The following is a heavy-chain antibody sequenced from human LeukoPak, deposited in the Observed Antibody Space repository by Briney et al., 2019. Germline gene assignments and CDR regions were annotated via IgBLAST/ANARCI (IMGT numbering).Heavy chain of an antibody. V-gene: IGHV4-34*01. CDR1: GGSFSGYY. J-gene: IGHJ6*02. D-gene: IGHD2-15*01. CDR2: INHSGST. Sequence: NPSETLSLTCAVYGGSFSGYYWSWIRQPPGKGLEWIGEINHSGSTNYNPSLKSRVTISVDTSKNQFSLKLSSVTAADTAVYYCARDRVVVAATTYYYYGMDVWGQGTTVTVSS. CDR3: ARDRVVVAATTYYYYGMDV.